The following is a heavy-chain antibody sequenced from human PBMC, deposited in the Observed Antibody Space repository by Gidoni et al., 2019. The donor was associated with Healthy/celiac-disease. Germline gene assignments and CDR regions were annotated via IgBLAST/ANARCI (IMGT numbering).Heavy chain of an antibody. CDR2: IISSSSTI. J-gene: IGHJ6*02. CDR3: ARVGYLWFGESNYYGMDV. V-gene: IGHV3-48*02. D-gene: IGHD3-10*01. CDR1: GFTFSTYS. Sequence: EVQLVESGGGLVQPGGSLRLSCAASGFTFSTYSINWVRQAPGKGLEWVSYIISSSSTIYYADSVKGRFTISRDNAKNSLYLQMNSLRNEDSAVYYCARVGYLWFGESNYYGMDVWGQGTTVTVSS.